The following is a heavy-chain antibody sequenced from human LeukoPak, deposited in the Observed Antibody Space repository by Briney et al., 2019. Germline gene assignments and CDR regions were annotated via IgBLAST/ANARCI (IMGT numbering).Heavy chain of an antibody. CDR3: ARGFSSSWYAAPNWFDP. CDR1: GYTFTGYY. J-gene: IGHJ5*02. V-gene: IGHV1-2*04. CDR2: INPNSGGT. Sequence: GASVRVSCTASGYTFTGYYMHWVRQAPGRGLEWMGWINPNSGGTNYAQKFQGWVTMTRDTSTSTAYMELSRLRSDDTAVYYCARGFSSSWYAAPNWFDPWGQGTLVTVSS. D-gene: IGHD6-13*01.